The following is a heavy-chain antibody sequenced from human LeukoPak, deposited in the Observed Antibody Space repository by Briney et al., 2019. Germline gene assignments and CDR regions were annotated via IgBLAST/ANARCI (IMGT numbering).Heavy chain of an antibody. CDR3: ARLACYYGSGLRAFDI. D-gene: IGHD3-10*01. CDR1: GFTFADYT. V-gene: IGHV3-43*01. CDR2: ISWDGGST. J-gene: IGHJ3*02. Sequence: SGGSLRLSCAASGFTFADYTMHWVRQAPGKGLEWVSLISWDGGSTYYADSVKGRFTISRDNSKNSLYLQMNSLRTEDTALYYCARLACYYGSGLRAFDIWGQGTMVTVSS.